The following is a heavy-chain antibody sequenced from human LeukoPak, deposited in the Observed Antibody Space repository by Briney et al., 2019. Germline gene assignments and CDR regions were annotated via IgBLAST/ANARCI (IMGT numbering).Heavy chain of an antibody. D-gene: IGHD6-19*01. CDR1: GDXVSNSNSF. V-gene: IGHV4-39*01. J-gene: IGHJ4*02. Sequence: SETLSLTCTVSGDXVSNSNSFWGSIRQPPGTGLEWVGTISYTGRSYYNPSLKSRVTISVDASRNQFSLRLNSVTAADTAVYYCVRHVGFSSGFDLWGQGTLVTVSS. CDR3: VRHVGFSSGFDL. CDR2: ISYTGRS.